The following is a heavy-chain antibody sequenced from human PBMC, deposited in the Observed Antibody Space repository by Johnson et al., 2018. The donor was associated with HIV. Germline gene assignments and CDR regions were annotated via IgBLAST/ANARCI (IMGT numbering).Heavy chain of an antibody. Sequence: QVQLVESGGGVVQPGRSLRLSCAASGFTFNTYGMHWVRQAPGKGLEWVAFIRYDGSNKYYADSVKGRFTISRDNSKNTLYLQMNSLRAEDTALYYCARACRDGYTCDAFDIWGQGTMVTVSS. J-gene: IGHJ3*02. CDR2: IRYDGSNK. CDR3: ARACRDGYTCDAFDI. D-gene: IGHD5-24*01. V-gene: IGHV3-33*01. CDR1: GFTFNTYG.